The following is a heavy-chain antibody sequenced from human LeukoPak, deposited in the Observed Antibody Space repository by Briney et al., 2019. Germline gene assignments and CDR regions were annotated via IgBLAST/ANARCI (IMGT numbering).Heavy chain of an antibody. CDR1: GGSISIYY. J-gene: IGHJ4*02. CDR2: IYYSGST. V-gene: IGHV4-59*12. CDR3: ARGLGMTTVTFLDY. D-gene: IGHD4-17*01. Sequence: SETLSLTCTVSGGSISIYYCSWIRQPPGKGLESIGYIYYSGSTNYNPSLKSRVTISVDTSRNQFSLKLSSVTAADTAVYYCARGLGMTTVTFLDYWGQGTLVTVSS.